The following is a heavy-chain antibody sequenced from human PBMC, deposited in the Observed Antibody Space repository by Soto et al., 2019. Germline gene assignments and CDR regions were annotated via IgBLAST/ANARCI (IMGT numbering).Heavy chain of an antibody. J-gene: IGHJ4*02. V-gene: IGHV1-18*01. Sequence: QVQLVQSGAEVKKPGASVKVSCKASGYTFTSYGISWVRQAPGQGLEWMGWISAYNGNTNYAQKLQGRVTMTTDTSTSRAYMELRSLRSDYTAVYYCARDIRTTVTMGRYYFDYWGQGTLVTVSS. D-gene: IGHD4-17*01. CDR2: ISAYNGNT. CDR3: ARDIRTTVTMGRYYFDY. CDR1: GYTFTSYG.